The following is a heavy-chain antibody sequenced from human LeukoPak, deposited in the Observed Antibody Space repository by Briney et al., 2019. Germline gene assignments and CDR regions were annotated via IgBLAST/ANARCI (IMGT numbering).Heavy chain of an antibody. D-gene: IGHD3-10*01. CDR3: ARGTYYYGSGRGRSVDY. Sequence: EASVSVSCKASGYTFTSYDINGVPQATGQGLEGMRWMNPNSGNKVYAQKFQGRVTMTRNTSISTAYMELSSLRCEDTAVYYCARGTYYYGSGRGRSVDYWGQGTLVSVCS. V-gene: IGHV1-8*01. J-gene: IGHJ4*02. CDR1: GYTFTSYD. CDR2: MNPNSGNK.